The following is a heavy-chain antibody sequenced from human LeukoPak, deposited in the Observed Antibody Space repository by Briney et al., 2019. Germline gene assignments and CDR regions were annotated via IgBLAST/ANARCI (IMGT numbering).Heavy chain of an antibody. V-gene: IGHV3-74*01. Sequence: GGSLRLSCAASGFTFSSYWMHWVRQAPRKGLVWVSRINSDGSSTSYADSVKGRFTISRDNAKNTLYLQMNSLRAEDTAVYYCARGEPYYYYYGMDVWGKGTTVTVSS. CDR2: INSDGSST. CDR3: ARGEPYYYYYGMDV. J-gene: IGHJ6*04. CDR1: GFTFSSYW. D-gene: IGHD1-14*01.